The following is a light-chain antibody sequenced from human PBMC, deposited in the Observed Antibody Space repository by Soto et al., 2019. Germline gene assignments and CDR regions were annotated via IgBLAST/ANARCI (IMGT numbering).Light chain of an antibody. CDR2: AAS. CDR3: QQSYSIPQT. V-gene: IGKV1-39*01. CDR1: QSISSY. J-gene: IGKJ1*01. Sequence: DLQMTQSPSSLSASVGDRVTITCRASQSISSYLNWYQQKPRKAPKLLIYAASRLQSGVPSRFSGSGSGTDFTLTISSLQPEDFATYYGQQSYSIPQTFGQGTNVEIK.